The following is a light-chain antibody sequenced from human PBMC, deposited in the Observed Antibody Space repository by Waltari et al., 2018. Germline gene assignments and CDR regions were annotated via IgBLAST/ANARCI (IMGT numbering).Light chain of an antibody. J-gene: IGKJ4*01. Sequence: DIVMTQSPDSLAVSMGERAPIHCKSSQSVLYSSNNKNYLAWYQQKPGQPPKLLIYWASTRESGVPDRFSGSGSGTDFTLTISSLQAEDVAVYYCQQYYSTPFFGGGTKVEIK. CDR1: QSVLYSSNNKNY. V-gene: IGKV4-1*01. CDR3: QQYYSTPF. CDR2: WAS.